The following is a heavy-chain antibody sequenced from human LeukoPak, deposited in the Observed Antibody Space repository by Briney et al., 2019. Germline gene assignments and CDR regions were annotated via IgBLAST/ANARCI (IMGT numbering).Heavy chain of an antibody. D-gene: IGHD5-18*01. J-gene: IGHJ4*02. CDR3: ARSSYSYGYDY. V-gene: IGHV4-34*01. CDR1: GGSLSGYY. CDR2: INHSGST. Sequence: SETLSLTCAVYGGSLSGYYWSWIRQPPEKGREWIGEINHSGSTNNNPSLKSRVTISVDTSKNQFSLKLSSVTAAATAVYYCARSSYSYGYDYWGQGTLVTVSS.